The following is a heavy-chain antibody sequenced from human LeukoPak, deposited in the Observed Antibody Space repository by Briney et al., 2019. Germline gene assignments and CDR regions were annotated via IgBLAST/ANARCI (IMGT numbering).Heavy chain of an antibody. CDR3: ARVIAVAGKGYYYYMDV. D-gene: IGHD6-19*01. CDR2: MNPNSGNT. J-gene: IGHJ6*03. Sequence: ASVKVSCKASGYSFTSYGISWVRQAPGQGLEWMGWMNPNSGNTGYAQKFQGRVTMTRNTSISTAYMELSSLRSEDTAVYYCARVIAVAGKGYYYYMDVWGKGTTVTISS. CDR1: GYSFTSYG. V-gene: IGHV1-8*02.